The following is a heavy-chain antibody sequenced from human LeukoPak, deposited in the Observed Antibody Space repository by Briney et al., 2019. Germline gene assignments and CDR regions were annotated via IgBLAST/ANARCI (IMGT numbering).Heavy chain of an antibody. V-gene: IGHV4-4*07. CDR1: GVSISSYY. CDR3: ARDTEKYYYDSSGYSIYYYFDY. J-gene: IGHJ4*02. D-gene: IGHD3-22*01. CDR2: IYTSGST. Sequence: SETLSLTCAVSGVSISSYYWSWIRQPAGKGLEWIGRIYTSGSTNYNPSLKSRVTMSVDTSKNQFSLKLSSVTAADTAVYYCARDTEKYYYDSSGYSIYYYFDYWGQGTLVTVSS.